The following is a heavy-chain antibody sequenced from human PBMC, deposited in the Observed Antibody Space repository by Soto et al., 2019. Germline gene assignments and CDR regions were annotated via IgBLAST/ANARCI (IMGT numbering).Heavy chain of an antibody. CDR1: GFPFSSYG. V-gene: IGHV3-30*03. D-gene: IGHD2-15*01. CDR3: AGGQYYFDY. Sequence: QVQLVESGGGVVQPGRSLRLSCAASGFPFSSYGMHWVRQAPGKGLDWVALLSYDGSKKYYADSVKGRFTISRDNSKQTLYLQMSSLRAEDTAVYYCAGGQYYFDYCGQGTLVSVSS. CDR2: LSYDGSKK. J-gene: IGHJ4*02.